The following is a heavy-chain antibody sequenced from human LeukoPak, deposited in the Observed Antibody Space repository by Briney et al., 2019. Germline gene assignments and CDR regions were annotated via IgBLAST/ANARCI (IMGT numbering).Heavy chain of an antibody. CDR3: ARDGSGWYDY. V-gene: IGHV3-48*03. CDR2: ISSSGSTR. J-gene: IGHJ4*02. D-gene: IGHD6-19*01. CDR1: GFTFSSYA. Sequence: GGSLRLSCAASGFTFSSYAMSWVRQAPGKGLEWVSYISSSGSTRYYADSVKGRFTISRDNAKNSLYLQMNSLRAEDTGVYYCARDGSGWYDYWGQGILVTVSS.